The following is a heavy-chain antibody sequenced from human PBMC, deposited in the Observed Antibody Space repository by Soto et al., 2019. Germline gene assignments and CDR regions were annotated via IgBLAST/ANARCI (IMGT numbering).Heavy chain of an antibody. CDR3: GRGRSGELGVFY. CDR1: GYTFTGHY. Sequence: QVQLVQSGAEVKKSGASVKVSCKASGYTFTGHYIHWVRQAPGQGHEWMGEISPATGGTRYAQKFQGRVTMTRDTSITTVYMELNNLSPDDTAVYYCGRGRSGELGVFYWGQGTLDTVYS. V-gene: IGHV1-2*02. CDR2: ISPATGGT. D-gene: IGHD1-7*01. J-gene: IGHJ4*02.